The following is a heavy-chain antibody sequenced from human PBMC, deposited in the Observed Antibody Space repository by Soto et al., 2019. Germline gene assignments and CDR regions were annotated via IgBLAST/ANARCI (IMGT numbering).Heavy chain of an antibody. V-gene: IGHV3-23*01. J-gene: IGHJ4*02. CDR3: AKVPFYDFWSGSEYYFDY. Sequence: PGGSLRLSCAASGFTFSSYAMSWVRQAPGKGLEWVSAISGSGGSTYYADSVKGRFTISRDNSKNTLYLQMNSLRAEDTAVYYCAKVPFYDFWSGSEYYFDYWGQGTLVTVSS. CDR2: ISGSGGST. CDR1: GFTFSSYA. D-gene: IGHD3-3*01.